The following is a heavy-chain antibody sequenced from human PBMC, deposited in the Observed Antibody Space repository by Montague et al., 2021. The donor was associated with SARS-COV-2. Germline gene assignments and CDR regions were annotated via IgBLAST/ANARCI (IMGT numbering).Heavy chain of an antibody. CDR2: IYYSGST. J-gene: IGHJ4*02. V-gene: IGHV4-39*01. CDR3: ARHGQPRIAMIVVVIGYFDY. D-gene: IGHD3-22*01. Sequence: IYYSGSTYYNPSLKSRVTISVDTSKNQFSLKLSSVTAADTAVYYCARHGQPRIAMIVVVIGYFDYWGPVPLLTVSS.